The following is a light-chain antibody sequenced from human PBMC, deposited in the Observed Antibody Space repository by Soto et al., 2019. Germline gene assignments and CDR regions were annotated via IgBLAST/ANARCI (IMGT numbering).Light chain of an antibody. V-gene: IGKV3-15*01. CDR2: DAS. Sequence: MTQAPATLSVYSGERFVLSCRASQNLGTSLSWYHHKPGQAPRLLLYDASIRATGLPARFSGHGSATDLTLTITSLQSEDFVIFYCQKYNQWPRTFGPGTKV. J-gene: IGKJ1*01. CDR3: QKYNQWPRT. CDR1: QNLGTS.